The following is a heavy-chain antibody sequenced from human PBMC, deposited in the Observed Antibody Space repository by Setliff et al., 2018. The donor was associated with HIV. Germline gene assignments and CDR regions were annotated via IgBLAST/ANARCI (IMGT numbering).Heavy chain of an antibody. CDR2: IKKDGSEK. CDR3: ARKLRPGHGVDV. Sequence: PGESLKISCAASGFTFSDYWMIWVRQTPGKGLEWVANIKKDGSEKNYVDSVKGRFTISRDNAKNSMDLQMNSLRAEDTAIYYCARKLRPGHGVDVWGQGTTVTVSS. D-gene: IGHD3-10*01. V-gene: IGHV3-7*01. CDR1: GFTFSDYW. J-gene: IGHJ6*02.